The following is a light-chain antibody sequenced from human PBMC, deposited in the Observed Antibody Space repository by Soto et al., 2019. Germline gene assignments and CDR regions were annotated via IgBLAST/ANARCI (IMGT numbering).Light chain of an antibody. CDR3: QQSYITPPIT. Sequence: DIQMTQSPSSLSASVGDRVTITCRASQSISSYLNWYQQKPGKAPKLLIYAASSLQSGVPSRFSGSGSGTDFTLTIRSLQPEDFATYYCQQSYITPPITFGQGTRLEIK. CDR2: AAS. J-gene: IGKJ5*01. V-gene: IGKV1-39*01. CDR1: QSISSY.